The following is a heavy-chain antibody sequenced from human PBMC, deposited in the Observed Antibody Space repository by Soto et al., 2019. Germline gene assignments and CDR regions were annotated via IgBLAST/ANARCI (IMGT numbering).Heavy chain of an antibody. J-gene: IGHJ3*02. CDR2: IYYSGST. CDR1: GGSISSYY. V-gene: IGHV4-59*01. CDR3: ERWIGRYFLRDAFDI. Sequence: PSETLSLTCTVSGGSISSYYWSWIRQPPGKGLEWIGYIYYSGSTNYNPSLKSRVTISVDTSKNQFSLKLSSVTAADTAVYYCERWIGRYFLRDAFDIWGQGTMVTV. D-gene: IGHD1-26*01.